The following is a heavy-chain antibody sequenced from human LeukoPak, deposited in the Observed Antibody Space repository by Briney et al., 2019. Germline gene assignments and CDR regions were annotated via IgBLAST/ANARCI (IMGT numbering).Heavy chain of an antibody. CDR2: ISYDGSNK. CDR1: GFTFSSYA. D-gene: IGHD3-3*01. J-gene: IGHJ6*02. CDR3: ARALPHSNDQHYDFWSGYYTDYYYYYGMDV. V-gene: IGHV3-30-3*01. Sequence: GGSLRLSCAASGFTFSSYAMHWVRQAPGKGLEWVAVISYDGSNKYYADSVKGRFTISRDNSKNTLYLQMNSLRAEDTAVYYCARALPHSNDQHYDFWSGYYTDYYYYYGMDVWGQGTTVTVSS.